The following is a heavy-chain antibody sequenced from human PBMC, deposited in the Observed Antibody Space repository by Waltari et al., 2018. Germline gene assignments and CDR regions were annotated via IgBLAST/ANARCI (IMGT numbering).Heavy chain of an antibody. D-gene: IGHD5-12*01. Sequence: DVFLQESGGGLVQPGGSLRLACAASGFTFSNFHMTWVRQTPGKGLEWVARTNKDGSEKYYVESVKGRFTISRDNDENSLFLQMNSLRPDDTAVYYCTTAGDILGRGDRAFWGQGALVTVSS. V-gene: IGHV3-7*01. CDR2: TNKDGSEK. J-gene: IGHJ4*02. CDR3: TTAGDILGRGDRAF. CDR1: GFTFSNFH.